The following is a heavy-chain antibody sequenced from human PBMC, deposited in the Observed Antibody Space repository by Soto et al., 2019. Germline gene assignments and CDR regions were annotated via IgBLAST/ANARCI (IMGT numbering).Heavy chain of an antibody. Sequence: EVQLVETGGGLIQPGGSLRLSCAASGFTVSSNFMSWVRQAPGKGLEWVSVIYSGGSTYYADSVKGRFTISRDNSKNTLDLQMNSLRAEDTAVYYCARARYSGSVSLDYWGQGTLVTVSS. CDR1: GFTVSSNF. D-gene: IGHD1-26*01. CDR2: IYSGGST. J-gene: IGHJ4*02. V-gene: IGHV3-53*02. CDR3: ARARYSGSVSLDY.